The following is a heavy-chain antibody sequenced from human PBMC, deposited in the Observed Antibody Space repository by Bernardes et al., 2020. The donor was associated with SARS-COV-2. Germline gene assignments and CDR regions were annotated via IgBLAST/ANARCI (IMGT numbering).Heavy chain of an antibody. V-gene: IGHV3-23*01. J-gene: IGHJ6*02. CDR3: AKGVGATPMDV. D-gene: IGHD1-26*01. Sequence: GGSLRLSCAASGFTFGSYAMTCVRQAPGRGLEWVSAISGSGVATYFADSVKGRFTISRDNSKNTLYLQMNSLRVEDTALYYCAKGVGATPMDVWGQGTTVTVSS. CDR2: ISGSGVAT. CDR1: GFTFGSYA.